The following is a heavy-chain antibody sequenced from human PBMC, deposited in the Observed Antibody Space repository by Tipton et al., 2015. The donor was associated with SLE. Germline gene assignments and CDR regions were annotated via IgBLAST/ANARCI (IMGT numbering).Heavy chain of an antibody. CDR2: IYTSGST. CDR3: ARGRIAVAGNHFDY. J-gene: IGHJ4*02. D-gene: IGHD6-19*01. Sequence: GLVKPSQTLSLTCTVSGGSISSYSYYWNWVRQPAGKGLEWIGRIYTSGSTNYNPSLKSRVTISVDTSKNQFSLKLSSVTAADTAVYYCARGRIAVAGNHFDYWGQGTLVTVSS. CDR1: GGSISSYSYY. V-gene: IGHV4-61*02.